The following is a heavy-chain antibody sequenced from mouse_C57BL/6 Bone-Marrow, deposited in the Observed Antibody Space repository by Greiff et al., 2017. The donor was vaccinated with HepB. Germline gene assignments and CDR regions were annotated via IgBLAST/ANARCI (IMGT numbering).Heavy chain of an antibody. V-gene: IGHV1-82*01. CDR3: AQDKGNYAMDY. Sequence: LVESGPELVKPGASVKISCKASGYAFSSSWMNWVKQRPGKGLEWIGRIYPGDGDTNYNGKFKGKATLTADKSSSTAYMQLSSLTSEDSAVYFCAQDKGNYAMDYWGQGTSVTVSS. CDR1: GYAFSSSW. CDR2: IYPGDGDT. J-gene: IGHJ4*01.